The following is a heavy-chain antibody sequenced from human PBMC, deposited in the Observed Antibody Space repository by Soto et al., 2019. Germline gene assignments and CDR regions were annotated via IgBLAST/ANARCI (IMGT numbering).Heavy chain of an antibody. D-gene: IGHD6-13*01. Sequence: QVQLVQSGAEVKKPGASVKVSCKASGYTFTDYYMHWVRQARGQGLEWMGWINANSGGTNYPQKFQGRVTLTRDTSISTVYMELSSLRSDDTAVYYCASGASSNWPDFWGRGTLVTVSS. V-gene: IGHV1-2*02. J-gene: IGHJ4*02. CDR1: GYTFTDYY. CDR2: INANSGGT. CDR3: ASGASSNWPDF.